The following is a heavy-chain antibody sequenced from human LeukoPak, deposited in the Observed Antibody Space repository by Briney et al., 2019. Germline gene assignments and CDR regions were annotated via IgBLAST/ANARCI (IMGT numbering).Heavy chain of an antibody. D-gene: IGHD5-12*01. CDR3: SRHRSGWLFDY. J-gene: IGHJ4*02. V-gene: IGHV3-74*01. CDR2: INTDGSSS. Sequence: GGSLRLSCAASGITFSSYWMHWVRQAPGKGLVWVSRINTDGSSSSYADSVKGRFTISRDNAMSTLYLQMNSLRAEDTAVYYCSRHRSGWLFDYWGQGTLVTVSS. CDR1: GITFSSYW.